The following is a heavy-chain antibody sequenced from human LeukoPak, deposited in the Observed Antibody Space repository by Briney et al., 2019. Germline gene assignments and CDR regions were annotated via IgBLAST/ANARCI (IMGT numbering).Heavy chain of an antibody. CDR2: IKQDGSGK. D-gene: IGHD6-19*01. J-gene: IGHJ4*02. V-gene: IGHV3-7*01. Sequence: GGSLGLSCAASGFTFRNYWMTWVRHAPGKELEWVANIKQDGSGKYYVDSVRGRFTISRDNAKNSLFLQLSSLRGEDTAVYYCARGGEQWQVPVFFDYWGQGTLVTVSS. CDR3: ARGGEQWQVPVFFDY. CDR1: GFTFRNYW.